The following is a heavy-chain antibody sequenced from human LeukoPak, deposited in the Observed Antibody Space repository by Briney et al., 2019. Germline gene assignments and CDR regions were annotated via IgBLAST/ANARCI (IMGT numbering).Heavy chain of an antibody. D-gene: IGHD5-18*01. CDR2: IKSKNDGGTT. CDR3: TTLGYSYASY. J-gene: IGHJ4*02. V-gene: IGHV3-15*01. CDR1: GFTFSNAW. Sequence: GGSLRLSCAASGFTFSNAWMSWVRQAPGKGLEWVGRIKSKNDGGTTDYAAPVKGRFTISRDDSKNTLNLQMNSVKTEDTAVYYCTTLGYSYASYWGQGTLVTVSS.